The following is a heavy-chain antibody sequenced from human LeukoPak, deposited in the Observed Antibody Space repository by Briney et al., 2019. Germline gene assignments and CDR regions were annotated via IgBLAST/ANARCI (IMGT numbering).Heavy chain of an antibody. D-gene: IGHD2-21*02. CDR1: GYTFTSYY. CDR3: ARTLTLPNWFDP. Sequence: ASVKVSCKASGYTFTSYYLHWVRQAPGQGLEWMGIINPSGGSTSYAQKFQGSVTMTRDTSTSTVYMELSSLRSEDTAVYYCARTLTLPNWFDPWGQGTLVTVSS. J-gene: IGHJ5*02. V-gene: IGHV1-46*01. CDR2: INPSGGST.